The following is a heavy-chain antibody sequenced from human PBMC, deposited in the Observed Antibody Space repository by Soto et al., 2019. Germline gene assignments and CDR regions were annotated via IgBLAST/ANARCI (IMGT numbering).Heavy chain of an antibody. CDR3: VRRVASGHRSWFDP. D-gene: IGHD2-21*01. V-gene: IGHV1-8*01. CDR1: EDTFTHYD. CDR2: MNPNTGNT. J-gene: IGHJ5*02. Sequence: QVELVQSGAEVKKPGASVKVSCQASEDTFTHYDINWVRQATGQGLEWMGLMNPNTGNTDYAHKFQGRVTMTRDTSTRTVYMGLSSLRSDDTAVYYCVRRVASGHRSWFDPWGQGTLVTVSS.